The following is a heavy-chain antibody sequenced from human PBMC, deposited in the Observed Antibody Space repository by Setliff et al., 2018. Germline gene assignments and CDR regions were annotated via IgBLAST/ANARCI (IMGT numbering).Heavy chain of an antibody. V-gene: IGHV4-39*01. CDR3: ARHVLYGSGSYGLNY. J-gene: IGHJ4*02. Sequence: SETLSLTCTVSGDSISSSDFYWGWIRQPPGKGLEWIGSLHYTGSTFYNPSLKSRATVTVHTSKKQFSLKLKSMTAADAGVYYCARHVLYGSGSYGLNYWSQGTLVTVSS. CDR1: GDSISSSDFY. CDR2: LHYTGST. D-gene: IGHD3-10*01.